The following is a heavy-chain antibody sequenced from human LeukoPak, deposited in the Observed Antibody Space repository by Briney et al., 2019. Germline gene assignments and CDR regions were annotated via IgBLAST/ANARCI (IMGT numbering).Heavy chain of an antibody. CDR2: ISSSSSTI. V-gene: IGHV3-48*04. CDR3: ARPDYYYYMDV. CDR1: GFTFSSYS. Sequence: GGSLRLSCAASGFTFSSYSMNWVRQAPGKGLEWVSYISSSSSTIYYADSVKGRFTISRDNAKNSLYLQMNSLRAEDTAVYYCARPDYYYYMDVWGKGTTVTVSS. J-gene: IGHJ6*03.